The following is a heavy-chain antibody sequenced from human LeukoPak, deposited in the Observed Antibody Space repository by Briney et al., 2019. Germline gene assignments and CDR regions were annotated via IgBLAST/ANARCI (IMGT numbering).Heavy chain of an antibody. CDR2: ISGYGVRI. V-gene: IGHV3-23*01. J-gene: IGHJ4*02. CDR3: AKGLLGATPLLQFDY. D-gene: IGHD1-26*01. CDR1: GFAFRTFV. Sequence: GGSLRLSCAPSGFAFRTFVVGGVRRAPAQGMEGVSSISGYGVRIYYADSVKGRFTISRDNSKNTLYLQRNSLRAEDTAVYYCAKGLLGATPLLQFDYWGQGNRVTVSS.